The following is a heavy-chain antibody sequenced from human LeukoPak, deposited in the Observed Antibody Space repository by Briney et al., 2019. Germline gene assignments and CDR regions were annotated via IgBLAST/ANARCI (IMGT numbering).Heavy chain of an antibody. J-gene: IGHJ4*02. V-gene: IGHV3-33*01. Sequence: GGSLRLSCAASGFPFSSYGVHWVRQAPDKGLEWVAVAYGDGDSKYYADSVKGRFSISKDIPQNTLSLQMSSLRAEDTAVYFCATGGSYYYSHWGQGTPVTVSS. CDR3: ATGGSYYYSH. CDR1: GFPFSSYG. CDR2: AYGDGDSK. D-gene: IGHD1-26*01.